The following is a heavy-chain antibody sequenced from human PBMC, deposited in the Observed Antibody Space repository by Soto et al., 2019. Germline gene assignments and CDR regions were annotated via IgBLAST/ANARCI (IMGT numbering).Heavy chain of an antibody. CDR3: ARDERMDYYDSSGYFPWFDP. CDR2: IYHSGST. Sequence: PSETLSLTCAVSGGSISSSSWWSWVRQPPGNGLEWIGEIYHSGSTNYNPSLKSRVTISVDKSKNQFSLKLSSVTAADTAVYYCARDERMDYYDSSGYFPWFDPWGQGTLVTVSS. CDR1: GGSISSSSW. D-gene: IGHD3-22*01. V-gene: IGHV4-4*02. J-gene: IGHJ5*02.